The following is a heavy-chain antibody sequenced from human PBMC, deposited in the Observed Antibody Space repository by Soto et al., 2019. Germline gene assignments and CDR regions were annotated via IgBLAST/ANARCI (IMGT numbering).Heavy chain of an antibody. D-gene: IGHD2-2*01. Sequence: EVQLLESGGGLVQPGGSLRLSCAASGFTFSSYAMSWVRQAPGKGLEWVSAISGSGGSTYYADSVKGRFTISRDNSKNTLYLQMNSLRAEDTAVYYCAKDKPAEYQLEYYYYYYGMDVWGQGTTVTVSS. CDR1: GFTFSSYA. CDR3: AKDKPAEYQLEYYYYYYGMDV. CDR2: ISGSGGST. J-gene: IGHJ6*02. V-gene: IGHV3-23*01.